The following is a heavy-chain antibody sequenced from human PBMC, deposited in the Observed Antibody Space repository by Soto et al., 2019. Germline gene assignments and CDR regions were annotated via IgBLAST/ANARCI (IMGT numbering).Heavy chain of an antibody. CDR1: GYTFTSYA. J-gene: IGHJ4*02. Sequence: QVQLVQSGAEVKKPGASVKVSCKASGYTFTSYAMHWVRQAPGQRLEWMGWINAGNGNTKYSQKFQGRVTITRDTSASTAYMELRSLRSEATAVYYCARDFDYWGQGTLVTVSS. CDR3: ARDFDY. V-gene: IGHV1-3*01. CDR2: INAGNGNT.